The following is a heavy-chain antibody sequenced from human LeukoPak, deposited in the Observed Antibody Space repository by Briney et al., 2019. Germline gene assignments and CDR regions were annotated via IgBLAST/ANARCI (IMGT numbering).Heavy chain of an antibody. CDR2: VYSSGVG. CDR1: GGSITGYY. Sequence: SETLSLTCTVSGGSITGYYWNWIRQPAGQGLEWLGRVYSSGVGNYNPSLTSRVTMSVDTSKNQFSLKLTSLTAADTAVYYCARYCSSSSCYSDAFDYWGPGSLVTVSS. D-gene: IGHD2-2*01. V-gene: IGHV4-4*07. J-gene: IGHJ4*02. CDR3: ARYCSSSSCYSDAFDY.